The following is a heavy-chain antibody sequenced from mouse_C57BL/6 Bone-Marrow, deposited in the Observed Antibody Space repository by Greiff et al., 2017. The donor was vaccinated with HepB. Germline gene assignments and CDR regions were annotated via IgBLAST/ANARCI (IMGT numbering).Heavy chain of an antibody. D-gene: IGHD1-3*01. J-gene: IGHJ4*01. CDR1: GYTFTSYW. CDR2: IDPSDSET. CDR3: AISTYRRAMDY. Sequence: VQLQQPGAELVRPGSSVKLSCKASGYTFTSYWMHWVKQRPIQGLEWIGNIDPSDSETHYNQKFKDKATLTVDKSSSTAYMQLRSLTSEDSAVYYCAISTYRRAMDYWGQGTSVTVSS. V-gene: IGHV1-52*01.